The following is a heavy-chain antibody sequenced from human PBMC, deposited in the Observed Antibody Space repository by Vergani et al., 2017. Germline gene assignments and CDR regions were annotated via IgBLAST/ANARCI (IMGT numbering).Heavy chain of an antibody. CDR1: GFIFSDYW. V-gene: IGHV3-7*03. CDR3: VKDIAASGNYWYFDL. D-gene: IGHD6-13*01. J-gene: IGHJ2*01. Sequence: VESGGGLVQPGGSLRLSCSPSGFIFSDYWMTWVRKAPGKGLEWVANINSRGTKTDYMPSLGARFSISRDNTQRSLHLQMNSLRAEDTALYYCVKDIAASGNYWYFDLWGRGTLVTVSS. CDR2: INSRGTKT.